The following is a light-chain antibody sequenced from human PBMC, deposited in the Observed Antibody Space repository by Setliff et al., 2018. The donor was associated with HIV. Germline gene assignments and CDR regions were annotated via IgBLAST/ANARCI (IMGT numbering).Light chain of an antibody. Sequence: QSALAQPASVSGSPGQSITISCTGTSSDVGGYNYVSWYQQHPGKAPKLIIYEVSNQPSGVSNRFSGSKSGNTASLTISGLQAEDEADYSCSSYTRSDTYVFGTGTQLTVL. CDR1: SSDVGGYNY. CDR2: EVS. J-gene: IGLJ1*01. CDR3: SSYTRSDTYV. V-gene: IGLV2-14*01.